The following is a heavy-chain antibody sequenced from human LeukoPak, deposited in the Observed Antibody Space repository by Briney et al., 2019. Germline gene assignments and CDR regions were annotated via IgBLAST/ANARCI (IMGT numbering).Heavy chain of an antibody. Sequence: PGGSLRLSCAASGFTFSSYAMHWVRQAPGKGLEWVAVISYDGSNKYYADSVKGRFTISRDNAKNSLYLQMNSLRAEDTAVYYCARDYTEDYDFWSGYYDYWGQGTLVTVSS. J-gene: IGHJ4*02. CDR3: ARDYTEDYDFWSGYYDY. V-gene: IGHV3-30-3*01. D-gene: IGHD3-3*01. CDR1: GFTFSSYA. CDR2: ISYDGSNK.